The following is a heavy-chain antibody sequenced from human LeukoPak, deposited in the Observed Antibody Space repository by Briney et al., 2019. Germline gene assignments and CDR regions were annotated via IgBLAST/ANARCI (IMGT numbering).Heavy chain of an antibody. CDR1: GGSISSSSYY. CDR2: LYYTGST. CDR3: ARLDKGIKAAHFDY. J-gene: IGHJ4*02. Sequence: SETLSLTCTVSGGSISSSSYYWGWIRQSPGKGLEWIGGLYYTGSTYYNPSLKSRITISVDTSKNQFSLKLTSVTAADTAVYYCARLDKGIKAAHFDYWGQGTLVTVSS. D-gene: IGHD6-25*01. V-gene: IGHV4-39*01.